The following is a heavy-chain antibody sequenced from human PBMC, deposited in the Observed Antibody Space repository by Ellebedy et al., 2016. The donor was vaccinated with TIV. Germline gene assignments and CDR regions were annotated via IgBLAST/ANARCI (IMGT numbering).Heavy chain of an antibody. D-gene: IGHD4-17*01. CDR3: ATDGSYCDYAIPQHAFAM. V-gene: IGHV3-7*01. CDR2: INQVGSET. J-gene: IGHJ3*02. CDR1: GFSFRSYW. Sequence: GESLKISCAASGFSFRSYWMSWLRQAPGKGLEWVANINQVGSETYYVDSVKGRFTISRDNAKNSLYLEMNSLRVEDTAVYYCATDGSYCDYAIPQHAFAMWGQGTMVTVSS.